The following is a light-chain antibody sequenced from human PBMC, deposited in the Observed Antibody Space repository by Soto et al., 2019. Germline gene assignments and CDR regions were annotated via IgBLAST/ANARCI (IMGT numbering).Light chain of an antibody. CDR3: QQASMCPLP. CDR2: AAS. J-gene: IGKJ4*01. CDR1: QDIRPW. V-gene: IGKV1D-12*01. Sequence: DIQMTQSPSSVSASVGDKVTITRRASQDIRPWLAWYQQKPGKDPKLLIYAASSLQSGVPSRFSGSGSGTDFILTISSLQPEDFATYCCQQASMCPLPFGGGTRVEIK.